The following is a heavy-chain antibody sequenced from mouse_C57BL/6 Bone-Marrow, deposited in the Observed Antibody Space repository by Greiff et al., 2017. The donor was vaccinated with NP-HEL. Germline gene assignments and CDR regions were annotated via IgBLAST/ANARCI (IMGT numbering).Heavy chain of an antibody. CDR1: GYAFSSSW. V-gene: IGHV1-82*01. D-gene: IGHD1-1*01. CDR3: ARNYGSGVYYAMDY. CDR2: IYPGDGDT. J-gene: IGHJ4*01. Sequence: QVQLKESGPELVKPGASVKISCKASGYAFSSSWMNWVKQRPGKGLEWIGRIYPGDGDTNYNGKFKGKATLTADKSSSTAYMQLSSLTSEDSAVYFCARNYGSGVYYAMDYWGQGTSVTVSS.